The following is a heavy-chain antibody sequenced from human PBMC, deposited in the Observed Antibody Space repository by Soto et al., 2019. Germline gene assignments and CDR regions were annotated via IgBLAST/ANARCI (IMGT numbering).Heavy chain of an antibody. V-gene: IGHV1-18*01. CDR1: VYTCTSYG. CDR3: SRARGVGGTYYGMDV. Sequence: QGQLVQAGAEVKKAGAEVKVSCKASVYTCTSYGLSWVRQDPGPGRAWMGWISAYNGNTNYAQKLQGRGTMTTDTATSTAYMELRRLRSDDTAVDYCSRARGVGGTYYGMDVWGQGTTVTVSS. J-gene: IGHJ6*02. D-gene: IGHD1-26*01. CDR2: ISAYNGNT.